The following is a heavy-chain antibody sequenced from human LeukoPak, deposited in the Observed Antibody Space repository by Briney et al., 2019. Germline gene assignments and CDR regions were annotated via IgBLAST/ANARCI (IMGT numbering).Heavy chain of an antibody. D-gene: IGHD2-15*01. V-gene: IGHV1-69*01. CDR2: IIHIFGTA. J-gene: IGHJ5*02. CDR1: GGTFSSYA. CDR3: AREGPSVVVVAANNWFDP. Sequence: SVKVSCKASGGTFSSYAISWMRQAPGQGLEWMGGIIHIFGTANYAQKFQGRVTITADESTSTAYMELSSLRSEDTAVYYCAREGPSVVVVAANNWFDPWGQGTLVTVSS.